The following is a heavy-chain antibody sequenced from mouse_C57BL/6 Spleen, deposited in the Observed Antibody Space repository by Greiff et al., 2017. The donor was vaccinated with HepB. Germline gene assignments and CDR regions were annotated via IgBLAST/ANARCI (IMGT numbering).Heavy chain of an antibody. J-gene: IGHJ3*01. V-gene: IGHV5-16*01. CDR1: GFTFSDYY. CDR3: ALYGNYEAGFAY. CDR2: INYDGSST. Sequence: DVKLVESEGGLVQPGSSMKLSCTASGFTFSDYYMAWVRQVPEKGLEWVANINYDGSSTYYLDSLKSRFIISRDNAKNILYLQMSSLKSEDTATYYCALYGNYEAGFAYWGQGTLVTVSA. D-gene: IGHD2-1*01.